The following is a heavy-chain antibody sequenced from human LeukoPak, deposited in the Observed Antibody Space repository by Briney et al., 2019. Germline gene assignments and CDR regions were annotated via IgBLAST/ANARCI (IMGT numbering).Heavy chain of an antibody. Sequence: SVTVSCKASGGTFSSYAISWVRQAPGQGLEWMGRIIPILGIANYAQKFQGRVTITADKSTSTAYMELSSLRSEDTAVYYCARIGYSGYDLDSPVDYWGQGTLVTVSS. V-gene: IGHV1-69*04. D-gene: IGHD5-12*01. CDR1: GGTFSSYA. CDR3: ARIGYSGYDLDSPVDY. J-gene: IGHJ4*02. CDR2: IIPILGIA.